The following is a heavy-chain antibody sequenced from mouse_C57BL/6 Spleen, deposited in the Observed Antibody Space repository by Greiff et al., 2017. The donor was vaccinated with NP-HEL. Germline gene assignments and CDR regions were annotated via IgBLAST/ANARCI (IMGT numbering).Heavy chain of an antibody. J-gene: IGHJ3*01. CDR2: IYPGDGDT. V-gene: IGHV1-80*01. CDR3: ARSGGIPAWCAY. Sequence: VKLMESGAELVKPGASVKISCKASGYAFSSYWMNWVKQRPGKGLEWIGQIYPGDGDTNYNGKFKGKATLTADKSSSTAYMQLSSLTSVDSAVYFCARSGGIPAWCAYWGKGTLVTVSA. CDR1: GYAFSSYW.